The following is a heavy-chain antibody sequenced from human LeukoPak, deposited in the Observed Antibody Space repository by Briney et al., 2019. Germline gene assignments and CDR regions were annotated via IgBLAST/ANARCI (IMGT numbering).Heavy chain of an antibody. V-gene: IGHV3-23*01. J-gene: IGHJ4*02. CDR3: AIDYLIG. CDR1: GFTFSSYA. D-gene: IGHD2/OR15-2a*01. Sequence: PGGSLRLSCAASGFTFSSYAMSWVRQAPGKGLEWVSAISGSGGSTYYADSVKGRFTISRDNSKSTLYLQMHSLRSDDTAVYYCAIDYLIGGVQGTLVTVSS. CDR2: ISGSGGST.